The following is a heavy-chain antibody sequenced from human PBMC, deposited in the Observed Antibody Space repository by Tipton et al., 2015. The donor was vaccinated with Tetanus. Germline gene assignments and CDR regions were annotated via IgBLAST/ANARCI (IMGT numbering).Heavy chain of an antibody. CDR3: AEEGCSRCNGDSRFDI. CDR2: IRQDGNIQ. Sequence: EASGFMFSTNWMSWVRQAPGKGLEWVANIRQDGNIQYYVDSVKGRFTISRDNAKNSLYLQMNSLRAEDTAVYYCAEEGCSRCNGDSRFDIWGQGTKVTVSS. D-gene: IGHD2-15*01. J-gene: IGHJ3*02. CDR1: GFMFSTNW. V-gene: IGHV3-7*01.